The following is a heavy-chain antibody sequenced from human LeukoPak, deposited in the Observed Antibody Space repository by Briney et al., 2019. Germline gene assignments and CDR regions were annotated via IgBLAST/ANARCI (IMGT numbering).Heavy chain of an antibody. CDR2: FDPEDGET. CDR1: GYTLTELS. CDR3: ATDRGWELLYDY. V-gene: IGHV1-24*01. D-gene: IGHD1-26*01. J-gene: IGHJ4*02. Sequence: ASVKVSCKVSGYTLTELSMHWVRQAPGKGLEWMGGFDPEDGETIYALKFQGRVTMTEDTSTDTAYMELSSLRSEDTAVYYCATDRGWELLYDYWGQGTLVTVSS.